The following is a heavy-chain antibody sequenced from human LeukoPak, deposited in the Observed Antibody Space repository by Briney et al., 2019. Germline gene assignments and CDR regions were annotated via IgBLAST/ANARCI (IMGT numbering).Heavy chain of an antibody. CDR1: GGTFSSYA. CDR2: IIPIFGIA. Sequence: SVKVSCKASGGTFSSYAISWVRQASGQGLEWMGRIIPIFGIANSAQKFQGRVTITADKSTSTAYMELSSLRSEDTAVYYCARDRDIVVVPAAKGGWFDPWGQGTLVTVSS. CDR3: ARDRDIVVVPAAKGGWFDP. D-gene: IGHD2-2*01. J-gene: IGHJ5*02. V-gene: IGHV1-69*04.